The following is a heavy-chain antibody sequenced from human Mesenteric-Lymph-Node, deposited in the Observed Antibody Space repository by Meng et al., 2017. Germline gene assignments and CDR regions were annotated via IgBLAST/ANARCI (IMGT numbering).Heavy chain of an antibody. CDR3: ARDGGFSVGATLYDY. CDR2: INSGNGNI. D-gene: IGHD1-26*01. J-gene: IGHJ4*02. CDR1: GYTLTGYA. Sequence: QVQVVQSGAEVKKPGAFVKVSCKASGYTLTGYAIHWVRQAPGQGLEWMGWINSGNGNIRYSPKFQGRVTFTGDTSATTSYMAVTSLTSEDTAIYFCARDGGFSVGATLYDYWGQGTLVTVSS. V-gene: IGHV1-3*01.